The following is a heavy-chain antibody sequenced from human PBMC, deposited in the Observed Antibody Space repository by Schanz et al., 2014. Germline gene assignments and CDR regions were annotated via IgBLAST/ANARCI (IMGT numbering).Heavy chain of an antibody. CDR3: ANNWNLDY. CDR2: LSEGGGGT. CDR1: GFSFSDHA. D-gene: IGHD1-20*01. V-gene: IGHV3-23*04. J-gene: IGHJ4*02. Sequence: EVQLVESGGGVVQPGGSLRLSCAASGFSFSDHAMTWVRQIPGKGLEWVSALSEGGGGTHYADSVRGRFTISRDNSKNTLYLQMNSLRAEDTAVYYCANNWNLDYWGQGTLVAVSA.